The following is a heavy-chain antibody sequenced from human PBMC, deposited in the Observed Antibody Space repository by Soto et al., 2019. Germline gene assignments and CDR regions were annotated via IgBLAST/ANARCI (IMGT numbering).Heavy chain of an antibody. CDR2: ISSSSSYI. V-gene: IGHV3-21*01. CDR1: GFTFSSYS. CDR3: ARHHRSSSSFSYYYYYMDV. Sequence: GGSLRLSCAASGFTFSSYSMNWVRQAPGKGLEWVSSISSSSSYIYYADSVKGRFTISRDNAKNSLYLQMNSLRAEDTAVYYCARHHRSSSSFSYYYYYMDVWGKGTTVTVSS. D-gene: IGHD6-6*01. J-gene: IGHJ6*03.